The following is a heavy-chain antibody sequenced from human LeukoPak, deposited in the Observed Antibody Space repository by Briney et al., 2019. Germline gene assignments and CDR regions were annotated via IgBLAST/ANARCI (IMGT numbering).Heavy chain of an antibody. Sequence: ASVKVSCKVSGYTLTELSMHWVRRAPGKGLEWMGGFDPEDGETIYAQKFQGRVTMTEDTSTDTAYMELSSLRSEDTAVYYCAATLLDSSGYYVWGQGTLVTVSS. D-gene: IGHD3-22*01. CDR2: FDPEDGET. J-gene: IGHJ4*02. V-gene: IGHV1-24*01. CDR1: GYTLTELS. CDR3: AATLLDSSGYYV.